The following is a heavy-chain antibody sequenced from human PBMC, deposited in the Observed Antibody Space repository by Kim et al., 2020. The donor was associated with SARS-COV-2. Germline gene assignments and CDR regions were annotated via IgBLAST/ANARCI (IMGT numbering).Heavy chain of an antibody. Sequence: ASVKVSCKVSGYTLTELSMHWVRQAPGKGLEWMGGFDPEDGETIYAQKFQGRVTMTEDTSTDTAYMELSSLRSEDTAVYYCATDYYDSSGYYPFDYWGQGPLVPVSS. CDR3: ATDYYDSSGYYPFDY. CDR1: GYTLTELS. J-gene: IGHJ4*02. D-gene: IGHD3-22*01. V-gene: IGHV1-24*01. CDR2: FDPEDGET.